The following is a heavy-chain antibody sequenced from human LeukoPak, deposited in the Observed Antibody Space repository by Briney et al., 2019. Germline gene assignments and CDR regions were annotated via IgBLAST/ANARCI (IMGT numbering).Heavy chain of an antibody. CDR2: ISXSGGST. V-gene: IGHV3-23*01. J-gene: IGHJ5*02. Sequence: ISXSGGSTYYADSVKGRFTISRDNSKNTLYLQMNSLRAEDTAVYYCAKDRIVVVPAAIHRWFDPWGQGTLVTVSS. D-gene: IGHD2-2*02. CDR3: AKDRIVVVPAAIHRWFDP.